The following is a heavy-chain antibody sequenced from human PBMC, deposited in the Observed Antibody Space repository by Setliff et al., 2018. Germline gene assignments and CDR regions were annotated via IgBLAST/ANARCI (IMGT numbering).Heavy chain of an antibody. CDR3: ARDNRARHYMDV. CDR2: ILFSGDT. CDR1: GYSISSGFS. J-gene: IGHJ6*03. V-gene: IGHV4-38-2*02. Sequence: SETLSLTCAVSGYSISSGFSWVWIRQSPGKGLEWIGRILFSGDTYYNPSLNSRVTISADTSKNQFSLNLSSVTAADTAVYYCARDNRARHYMDVWGKGTTVTSP. D-gene: IGHD3-10*01.